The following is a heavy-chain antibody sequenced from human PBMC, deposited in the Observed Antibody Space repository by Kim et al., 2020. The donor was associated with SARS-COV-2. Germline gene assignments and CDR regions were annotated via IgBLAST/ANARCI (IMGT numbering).Heavy chain of an antibody. CDR2: IYYSGST. D-gene: IGHD5-12*01. J-gene: IGHJ4*02. V-gene: IGHV4-31*03. CDR1: GGSISSGGYY. Sequence: SETLSLTCTVSGGSISSGGYYWSWIRQHPGKGLEWIGYIYYSGSTYYNPSLKSRVTISVDTSKNQFSLKLSSVTAADTAVYYCARARRWLQSKEFDYWGQGTLVTVSS. CDR3: ARARRWLQSKEFDY.